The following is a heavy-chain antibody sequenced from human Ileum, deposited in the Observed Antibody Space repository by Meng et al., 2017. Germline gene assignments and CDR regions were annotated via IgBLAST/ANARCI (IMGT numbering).Heavy chain of an antibody. Sequence: HYADSVKGRFIISRDNSRNTLYLQMNSLRAEDTAVYYCARHSAADILGFDPWGQGTLVTVSS. CDR3: ARHSAADILGFDP. D-gene: IGHD6-13*01. V-gene: IGHV3-35*01. J-gene: IGHJ5*02.